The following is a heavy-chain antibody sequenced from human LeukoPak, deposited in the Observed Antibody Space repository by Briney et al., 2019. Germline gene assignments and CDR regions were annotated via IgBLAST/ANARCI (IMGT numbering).Heavy chain of an antibody. CDR3: ARRPRFSMIVGDY. V-gene: IGHV4-34*01. CDR2: INHSGST. CDR1: GGSFSGYY. Sequence: KPSETLSLTCAAYGGSFSGYYWSWIRQPPGKGLEWIGEINHSGSTNYNPSLKSRVTISVDTSKNQFSLKLSSETAADTAVYYCARRPRFSMIVGDYWGQGTLVTVSS. J-gene: IGHJ4*02. D-gene: IGHD3-22*01.